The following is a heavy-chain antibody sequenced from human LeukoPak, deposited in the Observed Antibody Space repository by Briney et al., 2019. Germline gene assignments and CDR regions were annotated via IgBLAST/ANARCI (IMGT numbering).Heavy chain of an antibody. CDR1: GGSISSYY. V-gene: IGHV4-59*08. J-gene: IGHJ4*02. CDR2: IYYSGST. Sequence: SGPGLVKPSETLSLTCTVSGGSISSYYWSWIRQPPGKGLEWIGYIYYSGSTNYNPSLKSRVTISVDTSKNQFSLKLSSVTAADTAVYYCARTRYYYNSRSYGAPYYFDYWGQGTLVTVSS. D-gene: IGHD3-10*01. CDR3: ARTRYYYNSRSYGAPYYFDY.